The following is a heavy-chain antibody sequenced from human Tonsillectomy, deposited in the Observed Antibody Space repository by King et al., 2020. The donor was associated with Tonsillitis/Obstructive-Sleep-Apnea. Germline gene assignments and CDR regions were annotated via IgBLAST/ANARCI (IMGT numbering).Heavy chain of an antibody. Sequence: VQLVESGAEVKKPGASVKVSCKPSGYTFTNSYMHWVRQAPGQGLEWMGIINPSGGSTTYAQKFQGRVTMTRDTSTSTVYMELSSLRSEDTAVYYCAKSGSSPLYHFDYWGQGTLVTVSS. CDR3: AKSGSSPLYHFDY. V-gene: IGHV1-46*01. J-gene: IGHJ4*02. CDR1: GYTFTNSY. CDR2: INPSGGST. D-gene: IGHD6-6*01.